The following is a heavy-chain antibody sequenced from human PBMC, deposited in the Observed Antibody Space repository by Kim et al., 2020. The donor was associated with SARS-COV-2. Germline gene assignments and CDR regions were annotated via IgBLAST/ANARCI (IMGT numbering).Heavy chain of an antibody. CDR2: T. Sequence: TTSNPSLKSRVTISVDTSKNQFSLKLSSVTAADTAVYYCVSSGSYYTFDYRGQGTLVTVSS. D-gene: IGHD1-26*01. J-gene: IGHJ4*02. CDR3: VSSGSYYTFDY. V-gene: IGHV4-59*01.